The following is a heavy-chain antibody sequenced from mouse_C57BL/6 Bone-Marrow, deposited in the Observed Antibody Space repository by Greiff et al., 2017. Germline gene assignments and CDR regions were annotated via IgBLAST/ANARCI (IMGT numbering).Heavy chain of an antibody. CDR2: IRNKANGYTT. Sequence: DVKLVESGGGLVQPGGSLSLSCAASGFTFTDYYMSWVRQPPGKALEWLGFIRNKANGYTTEYSASVKGRFTISRDNSQSILYLQMNALRAEDSATYYCASPTTVVGAMDYWGQGTSVTVSS. CDR1: GFTFTDYY. CDR3: ASPTTVVGAMDY. D-gene: IGHD1-1*01. V-gene: IGHV7-3*01. J-gene: IGHJ4*01.